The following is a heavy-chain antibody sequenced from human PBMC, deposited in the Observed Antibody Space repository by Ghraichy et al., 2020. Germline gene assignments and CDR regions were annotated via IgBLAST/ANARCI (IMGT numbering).Heavy chain of an antibody. D-gene: IGHD3-3*01. CDR1: GYTFTSYG. Sequence: ASVKVSCKASGYTFTSYGISWVRQAPGQGLEWMGWISAYNGNTNYAQKLQGRVTMTTDTSTSTAYMELRSLRSDDTAVYYCARDGFTYYDFWSGYYTWGQYWYFDLWGRGTLVTVSS. CDR3: ARDGFTYYDFWSGYYTWGQYWYFDL. J-gene: IGHJ2*01. V-gene: IGHV1-18*01. CDR2: ISAYNGNT.